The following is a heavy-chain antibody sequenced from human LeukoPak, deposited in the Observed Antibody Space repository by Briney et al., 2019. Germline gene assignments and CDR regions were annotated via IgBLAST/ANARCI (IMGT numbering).Heavy chain of an antibody. Sequence: SETLSLICTVSGGSISSGGYYWSWIRQHPGKGLEWIGYIYYSGSTYYNPSLKSRVTISVDTSKNQFSLKLSSVTAADTAVYYCARVIGGGTVTTAWFDPWGQGTLVTVSS. CDR1: GGSISSGGYY. V-gene: IGHV4-31*03. D-gene: IGHD4-11*01. CDR2: IYYSGST. CDR3: ARVIGGGTVTTAWFDP. J-gene: IGHJ5*02.